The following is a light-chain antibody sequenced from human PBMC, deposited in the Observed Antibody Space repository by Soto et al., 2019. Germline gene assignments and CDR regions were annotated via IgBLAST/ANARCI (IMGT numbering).Light chain of an antibody. V-gene: IGKV1-5*01. CDR1: QSISSW. CDR3: QQYNSRT. Sequence: DIQMTQSPSTLSASVGDRVTVTCRASQSISSWLAWCQQKPGKAPKLLIYDASSLESGVPPRFSGSGSGTEFTLTISSLQPDDFATYYCQQYNSRTFGQGTKVDIK. J-gene: IGKJ1*01. CDR2: DAS.